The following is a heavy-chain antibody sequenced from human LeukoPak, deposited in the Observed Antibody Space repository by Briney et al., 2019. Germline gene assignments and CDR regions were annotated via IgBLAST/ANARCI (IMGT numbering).Heavy chain of an antibody. J-gene: IGHJ4*01. CDR1: GDSVSRNGAA. V-gene: IGHV6-1*01. D-gene: IGHD1-1*01. CDR2: TEFKSEWRY. CDR3: ARWPGPVHKYFDY. Sequence: SQTLSLTCAISGDSVSRNGAAWDWIRQSPSRGLEWLARTEFKSEWRYDYAMSLKSRITINADTSKNQVSLQLNSVTPEDTALYFFARWPGPVHKYFDYWAQGTMVTVSS.